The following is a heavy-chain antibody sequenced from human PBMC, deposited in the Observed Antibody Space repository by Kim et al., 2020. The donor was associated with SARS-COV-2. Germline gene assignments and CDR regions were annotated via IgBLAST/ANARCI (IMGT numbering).Heavy chain of an antibody. J-gene: IGHJ4*02. CDR3: ASRADTAMVYFDY. D-gene: IGHD5-18*01. Sequence: GGSLRLSCAASGFTFSSYSMNWVRQAPGKGLEWVSSISSSSSYIYYADSVKGRFTISRDNAKNSLYLQMNSLRAEDTAVYYCASRADTAMVYFDYWGQGTLVTVSS. V-gene: IGHV3-21*01. CDR2: ISSSSSYI. CDR1: GFTFSSYS.